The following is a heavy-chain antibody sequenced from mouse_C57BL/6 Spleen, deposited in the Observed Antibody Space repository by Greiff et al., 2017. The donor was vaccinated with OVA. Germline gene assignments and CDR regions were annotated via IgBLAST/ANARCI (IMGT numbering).Heavy chain of an antibody. Sequence: VQLQQSGAELAKPGASVKLSCKASGYTFTSYWMHWVKQRPGQGLEWIGYINPSSGYTKYNQKFKDKATMTADKSSSTAYMQLSSLTSEDSAVYYCARNYYGSQGYFDVWGTGTTVTVSS. CDR1: GYTFTSYW. D-gene: IGHD1-1*01. V-gene: IGHV1-7*01. J-gene: IGHJ1*03. CDR2: INPSSGYT. CDR3: ARNYYGSQGYFDV.